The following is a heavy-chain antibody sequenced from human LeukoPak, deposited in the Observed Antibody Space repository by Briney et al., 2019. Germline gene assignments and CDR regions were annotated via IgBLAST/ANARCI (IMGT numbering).Heavy chain of an antibody. CDR2: INPNSGGT. CDR3: ARVPISSGWYWFDP. Sequence: GASVKVSCTASGYTFTGYYMHWVRQAPGQGLEWMGWINPNSGGTNYAQKFQGWVTMTRDTSISTAYMELSRLRSDDTAVYYCARVPISSGWYWFDPWGQGTLVTVSS. V-gene: IGHV1-2*04. CDR1: GYTFTGYY. J-gene: IGHJ5*02. D-gene: IGHD6-19*01.